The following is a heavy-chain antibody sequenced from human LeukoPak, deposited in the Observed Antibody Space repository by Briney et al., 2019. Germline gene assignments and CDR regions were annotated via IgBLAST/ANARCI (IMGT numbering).Heavy chain of an antibody. V-gene: IGHV3-53*01. J-gene: IGHJ4*02. CDR1: GFIVNTNY. D-gene: IGHD4-17*01. Sequence: GGSLRLSCAASGFIVNTNYMTWVRQAPGRGLEWVSFIYADGNTYYADSVKGRFTISRDISKNAVYLQMNSLRAEDTAVYYCARDSYGDANFDSWGQGTLVTVPS. CDR2: IYADGNT. CDR3: ARDSYGDANFDS.